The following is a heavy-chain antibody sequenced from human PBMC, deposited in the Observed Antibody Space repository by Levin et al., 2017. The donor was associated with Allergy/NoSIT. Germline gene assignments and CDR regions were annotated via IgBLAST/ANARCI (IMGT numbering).Heavy chain of an antibody. CDR1: GFTFSSYG. J-gene: IGHJ4*02. CDR2: ISYDGSNK. D-gene: IGHD6-13*01. Sequence: PGGSLRLSCAASGFTFSSYGMHWVRQAPGKGLEWVAVISYDGSNKYYADSVKGRFTISRDNSKNTLYLQMNSLRAEDTAVYYCAKVSSWGQQLVRTSALSFDYWGQGTLVTVSS. V-gene: IGHV3-30*18. CDR3: AKVSSWGQQLVRTSALSFDY.